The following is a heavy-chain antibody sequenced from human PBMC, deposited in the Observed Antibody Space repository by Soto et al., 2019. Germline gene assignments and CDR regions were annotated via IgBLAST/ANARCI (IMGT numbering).Heavy chain of an antibody. CDR2: IIPMSATT. V-gene: IGHV1-69*19. J-gene: IGHJ4*02. CDR1: GGTISNYA. CDR3: TSDKGGRRGYSGFDAFDY. Sequence: QVQLVQSGAEVKKPGSSVKVSCKASGGTISNYAINWVRQAPGQGLEWMGGIIPMSATTNYAGRFQGRGTMTADESTNTIYRELSSLGYEDPAVFFCTSDKGGRRGYSGFDAFDYWGQGTLVTVSS. D-gene: IGHD5-12*01.